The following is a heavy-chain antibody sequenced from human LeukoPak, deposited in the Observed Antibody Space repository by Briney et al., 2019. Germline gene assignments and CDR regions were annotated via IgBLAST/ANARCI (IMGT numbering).Heavy chain of an antibody. CDR3: ARGRSVAVLGDYFDY. V-gene: IGHV3-48*03. J-gene: IGHJ4*02. Sequence: GGSLRLSCAASGFTFSSYEMNWVRQAPGKGLEWVSYISSSGSTICYADSVKGRFTISRDNAKNSLYLQMNSLRAEDTAVYYCARGRSVAVLGDYFDYWGQGTLVTVSS. CDR1: GFTFSSYE. D-gene: IGHD6-19*01. CDR2: ISSSGSTI.